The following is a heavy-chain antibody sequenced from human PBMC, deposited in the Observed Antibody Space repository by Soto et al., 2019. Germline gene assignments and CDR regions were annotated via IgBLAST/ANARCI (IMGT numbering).Heavy chain of an antibody. J-gene: IGHJ4*02. D-gene: IGHD5-18*01. Sequence: VGSLRLSCAASGFTVSTNYMTWVRQAPGKGLEWVSSIYSGGSTYYADSVRGRFTISRDNAKNTLYLQMNSLGTEDTAVYYCARDSHSPERFDSWGQGTLVTVSS. CDR1: GFTVSTNY. CDR2: IYSGGST. CDR3: ARDSHSPERFDS. V-gene: IGHV3-53*01.